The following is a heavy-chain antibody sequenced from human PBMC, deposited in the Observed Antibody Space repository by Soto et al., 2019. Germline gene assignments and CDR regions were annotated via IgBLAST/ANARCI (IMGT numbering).Heavy chain of an antibody. CDR1: GFTFSSYG. CDR2: ISYDGSNK. J-gene: IGHJ6*02. V-gene: IGHV3-30*18. D-gene: IGHD5-12*01. CDR3: AKGYSGYADGMDV. Sequence: GGSLRLSCAASGFTFSSYGMHWVRQAPGKGLEWVAVISYDGSNKYYADSVKGRFTISRDNSKNTLYLQMNSLRAEDTAVYYCAKGYSGYADGMDVWGQGTTVTVSS.